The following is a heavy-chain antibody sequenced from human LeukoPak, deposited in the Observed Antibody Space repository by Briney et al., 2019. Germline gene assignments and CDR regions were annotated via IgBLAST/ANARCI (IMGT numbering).Heavy chain of an antibody. CDR3: AREYIIAASGIGWFDP. V-gene: IGHV3-21*01. CDR1: SFTFSRDS. J-gene: IGHJ5*02. D-gene: IGHD6-13*01. Sequence: GSLRLSCASSSFTFSRDSMNSIRQAPGKGLEWVSSISSSSSYIYYADSVKGRFTISRDNAKNSLYLQMNSLRAEDTAVYYCAREYIIAASGIGWFDPRGQGTLVTVSS. CDR2: ISSSSSYI.